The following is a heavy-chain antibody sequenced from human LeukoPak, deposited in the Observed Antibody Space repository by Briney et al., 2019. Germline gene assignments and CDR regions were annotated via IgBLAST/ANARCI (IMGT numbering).Heavy chain of an antibody. J-gene: IGHJ4*02. CDR2: ISYDGSNK. V-gene: IGHV3-30-3*01. D-gene: IGHD3-10*01. Sequence: PGRSLRLSCAASGFTFSSYAMHWVRQAPGKGLEWVAVISYDGSNKYYADSVKGRFTISRDNSKNTLYLQMNSLRAEDTAVYYCARTYYYGSGSYYPLDYWGQGTLVTVSS. CDR1: GFTFSSYA. CDR3: ARTYYYGSGSYYPLDY.